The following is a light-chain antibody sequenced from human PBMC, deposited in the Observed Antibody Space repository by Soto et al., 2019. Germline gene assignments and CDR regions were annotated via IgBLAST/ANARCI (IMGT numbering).Light chain of an antibody. CDR2: TAS. J-gene: IGKJ4*01. Sequence: ENVLTQSPGTLSLSPGERATLSCRASQSVGRNYIAWYQQKPGQAPRLLMHTASVRATGIPDRFSGSGSGTDFTLTISRLEPEDFAMFYCQQYAAAPLTFGGGTKVEI. CDR1: QSVGRNY. CDR3: QQYAAAPLT. V-gene: IGKV3-20*01.